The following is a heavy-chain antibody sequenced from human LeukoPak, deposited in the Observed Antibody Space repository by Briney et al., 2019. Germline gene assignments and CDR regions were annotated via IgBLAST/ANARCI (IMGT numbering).Heavy chain of an antibody. CDR3: AGGLGWDDVFDI. V-gene: IGHV3-74*01. J-gene: IGHJ3*02. CDR2: MNSDGSSK. D-gene: IGHD1-26*01. CDR1: GFTFSSYC. Sequence: AESLRLSCAVSGFTFSSYCMHWGRQGQRQGQGWDCIMNSDGSSKSYADSVMGRFIIFRDNANNTLYLQINSLRADATAVYYCAGGLGWDDVFDIWGQGTMLTVSS.